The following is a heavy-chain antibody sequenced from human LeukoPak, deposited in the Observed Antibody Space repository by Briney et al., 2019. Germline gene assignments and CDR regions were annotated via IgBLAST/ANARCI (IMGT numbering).Heavy chain of an antibody. Sequence: GASVKVSCQASGYTFSDYYMHWVRQAPGQGLEWMGWISAYNGNTNYAQKLQGRVTMTTDTSTSTAYMELRSLRSDDTAVYYCARNAAGYSSGWYYLWDYWGQGTLVTVSS. CDR1: GYTFSDYY. D-gene: IGHD6-19*01. CDR3: ARNAAGYSSGWYYLWDY. V-gene: IGHV1-18*04. J-gene: IGHJ4*02. CDR2: ISAYNGNT.